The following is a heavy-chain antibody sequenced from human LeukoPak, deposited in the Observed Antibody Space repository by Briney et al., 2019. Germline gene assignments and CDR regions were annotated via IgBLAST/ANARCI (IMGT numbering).Heavy chain of an antibody. CDR2: MNPNSGNT. V-gene: IGHV1-8*01. Sequence: ASVKVSCKASGYTFTSYDINCVRQATGQGLECMGWMNPNSGNTGYAQKLQGRVTMTRNTSISTAYMELSSLRSEDTAVYYCARGAREYQLLSSWFDPWGQGTLVTVSS. CDR1: GYTFTSYD. J-gene: IGHJ5*02. D-gene: IGHD2-2*01. CDR3: ARGAREYQLLSSWFDP.